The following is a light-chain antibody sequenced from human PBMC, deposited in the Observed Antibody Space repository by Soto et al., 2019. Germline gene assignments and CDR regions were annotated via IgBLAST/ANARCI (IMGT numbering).Light chain of an antibody. Sequence: EIVLTQSPATLSLSPGERATLSCRASQSVSSYLAWYQQKHGQAPSLLIYDASNRATGIPARFSGSGSGTDLTLTISSLEPEDFAVYYCQHRSNWPRTFGQGTKVDNK. CDR2: DAS. CDR3: QHRSNWPRT. CDR1: QSVSSY. J-gene: IGKJ1*01. V-gene: IGKV3-11*01.